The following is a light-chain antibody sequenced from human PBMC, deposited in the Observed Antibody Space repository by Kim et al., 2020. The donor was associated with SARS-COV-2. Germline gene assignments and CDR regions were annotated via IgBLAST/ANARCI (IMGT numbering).Light chain of an antibody. Sequence: SVGARVTITCRASQSISSYLNWYQQRPGTAPKLLIYAAASLQSAVPSRFSGSGSGTDFTLTISSLQPEDFATYYCKQSYSTPTATFGQGTRLEIK. CDR2: AAA. CDR1: QSISSY. V-gene: IGKV1-39*01. CDR3: KQSYSTPTAT. J-gene: IGKJ5*01.